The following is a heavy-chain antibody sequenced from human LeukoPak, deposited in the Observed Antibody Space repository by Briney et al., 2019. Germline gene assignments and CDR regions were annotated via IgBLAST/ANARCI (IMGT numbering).Heavy chain of an antibody. D-gene: IGHD6-6*01. CDR3: ARAGPSGYSSSSGDAFDI. CDR2: INPSGGST. J-gene: IGHJ3*02. Sequence: ASVKVSCKASGYTFTSYYMHWVRQAPGQGLEWMGIINPSGGSTSYAQKFQGRVTMTRDTSTSTVYMELSSLRSEDTAVYYCARAGPSGYSSSSGDAFDIWGQGTKVTVSS. V-gene: IGHV1-46*01. CDR1: GYTFTSYY.